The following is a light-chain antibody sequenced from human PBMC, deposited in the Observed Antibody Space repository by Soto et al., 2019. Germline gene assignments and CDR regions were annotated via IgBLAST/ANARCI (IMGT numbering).Light chain of an antibody. CDR1: SSNVGSYKL. J-gene: IGLJ1*01. CDR3: CSSGGSPTYV. V-gene: IGLV2-23*02. CDR2: EVN. Sequence: QSALTQPASVSGSPGQSITISCTGTSSNVGSYKLVSWYQQHPGKAPKLMIFEVNKRPSGVSNRFSGSKSGNTASLTISGLKVEDEADDYCCSSGGSPTYVFGTGTQLTVL.